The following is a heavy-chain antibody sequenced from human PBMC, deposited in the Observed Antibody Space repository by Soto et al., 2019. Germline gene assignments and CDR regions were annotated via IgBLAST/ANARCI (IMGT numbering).Heavy chain of an antibody. D-gene: IGHD3-22*01. CDR3: ARDRDYYDSSGYYPWFDY. CDR2: IIPIFGTA. V-gene: IGHV1-69*13. CDR1: GGTFSSYA. Sequence: VASVKVSCKASGGTFSSYAISWVRQAPGQGLEWMGGIIPIFGTANYAQKFQGRVTITADESTSTAYMELSSLRSEDTAVYYCARDRDYYDSSGYYPWFDYWGQGTLVTVSS. J-gene: IGHJ4*02.